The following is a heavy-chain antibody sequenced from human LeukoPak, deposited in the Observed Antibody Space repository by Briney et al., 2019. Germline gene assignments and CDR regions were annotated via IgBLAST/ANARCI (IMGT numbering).Heavy chain of an antibody. CDR3: ARTAARRFDY. CDR2: INPTGGST. V-gene: IGHV1-46*01. CDR1: GYTFPSYF. J-gene: IGHJ4*02. D-gene: IGHD6-6*01. Sequence: GASVKVSCKASGYTFPSYFKHWVRQAPGQGLEWMGIINPTGGSTTYAQKFQGRVTMTRDTSTSTVYMELSSLRSDDTAVYYCARTAARRFDYWGQGTLVTVSS.